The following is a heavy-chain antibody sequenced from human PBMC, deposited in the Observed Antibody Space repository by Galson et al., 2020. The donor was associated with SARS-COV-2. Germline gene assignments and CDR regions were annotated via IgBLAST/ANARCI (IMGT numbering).Heavy chain of an antibody. CDR1: GFTFSSYW. V-gene: IGHV3-74*01. CDR2: INSDGSST. J-gene: IGHJ3*02. D-gene: IGHD3-22*01. Sequence: GESLKISCAASGFTFSSYWMHWVRQAPGKGLVWVSRINSDGSSTSYADSVKGRFTISRDNAKNTLYLQMNSLRAEDTAVYYCATPTEGYYSVRGGDGAFDIWGQGTMVTVSS. CDR3: ATPTEGYYSVRGGDGAFDI.